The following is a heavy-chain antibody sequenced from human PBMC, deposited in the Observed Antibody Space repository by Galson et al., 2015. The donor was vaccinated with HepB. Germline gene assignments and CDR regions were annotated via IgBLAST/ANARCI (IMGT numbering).Heavy chain of an antibody. D-gene: IGHD5-12*01. Sequence: ETLSLTCAVYGGSFSDSSWHWIRQPPGEGLEWIGEITHSGSTNYKPSPKSRVTMSVDTSRNQFSLKLNSVTAADTAVYYCARGGHTVATMYYWFDSWGQGTLVTVSS. CDR2: ITHSGST. CDR3: ARGGHTVATMYYWFDS. V-gene: IGHV4-34*01. CDR1: GGSFSDSS. J-gene: IGHJ5*01.